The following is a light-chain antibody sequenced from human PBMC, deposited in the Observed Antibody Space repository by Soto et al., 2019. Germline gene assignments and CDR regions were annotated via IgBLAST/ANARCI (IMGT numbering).Light chain of an antibody. J-gene: IGLJ1*01. CDR3: QSYDSSLSGYYV. V-gene: IGLV1-40*01. CDR2: GNS. Sequence: QAVVTQEPSLTVSPGQRVTISCTGSSSNIGAGYDVHWYQQLPGTAPKLLIYGNSNRPSGVPDRFSGSKSGTSASLAITGLQAEDEADYYCQSYDSSLSGYYVFGTGTKLTVL. CDR1: SSNIGAGYD.